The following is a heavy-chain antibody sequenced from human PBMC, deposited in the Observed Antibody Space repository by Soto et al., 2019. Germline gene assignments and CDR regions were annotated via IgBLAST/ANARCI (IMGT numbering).Heavy chain of an antibody. CDR1: GGSISSYY. J-gene: IGHJ6*02. V-gene: IGHV4-59*01. Sequence: SETLSLTCTVSGGSISSYYWSWIRQPPGKGLECLGYIYYSGSTNYNPSLKSRVTISVDTSKNQFSLKLSSVTAADTAVYYCARSGYYYYYGMDVWGQGTTVTVYS. CDR2: IYYSGST. CDR3: ARSGYYYYYGMDV.